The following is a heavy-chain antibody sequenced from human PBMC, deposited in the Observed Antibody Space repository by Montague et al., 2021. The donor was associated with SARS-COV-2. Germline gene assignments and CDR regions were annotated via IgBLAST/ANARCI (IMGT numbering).Heavy chain of an antibody. J-gene: IGHJ4*02. CDR1: GGSISSSSYY. V-gene: IGHV4-39*01. D-gene: IGHD3-22*01. CDR2: IYYSGST. Sequence: SETLSLTCTVSGGSISSSSYYWGWFRQPPGKGLEWIGSIYYSGSTYYSPSLKSRVTISVDTSKNQFSLKLSSVTAADTAVYYCASPGVYYDSSGLLGFDYWGQGTLVTVSS. CDR3: ASPGVYYDSSGLLGFDY.